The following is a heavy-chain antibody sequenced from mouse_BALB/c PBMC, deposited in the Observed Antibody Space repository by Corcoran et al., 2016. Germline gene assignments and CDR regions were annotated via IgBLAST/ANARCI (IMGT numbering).Heavy chain of an antibody. CDR2: ISYDGSN. CDR1: GYSITSGYY. J-gene: IGHJ2*01. Sequence: DVQLQESGPGLVKPSQSLSLTCSVTGYSITSGYYWNWIRQFPGNKLEWMGYISYDGSNNYNPSLKNRISITRDTSKNQFFLKLNSVTTEDTATYNWARREITTDYFDYWGQGTILTVSS. CDR3: ARREITTDYFDY. D-gene: IGHD2-4*01. V-gene: IGHV3-6*02.